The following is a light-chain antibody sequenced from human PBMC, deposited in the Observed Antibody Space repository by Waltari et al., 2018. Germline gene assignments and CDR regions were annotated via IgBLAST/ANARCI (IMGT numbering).Light chain of an antibody. V-gene: IGLV1-40*01. J-gene: IGLJ3*02. Sequence: QSVLTQPPSVSGAPGQRVTISCTGSGPNIGAGYDVHWYQQLPRAAPKLLLYGSTSRPLGVPARFFGSTSGTSASLAITGLQAEDEADYYCQSYDTSLSVVFGGGTKLTVL. CDR2: GST. CDR1: GPNIGAGYD. CDR3: QSYDTSLSVV.